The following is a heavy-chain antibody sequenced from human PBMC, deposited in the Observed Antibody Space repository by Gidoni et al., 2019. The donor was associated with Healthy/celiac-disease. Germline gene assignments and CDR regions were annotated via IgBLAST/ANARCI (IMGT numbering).Heavy chain of an antibody. CDR3: ARVLGQWLVWAFDI. CDR2: ISSSGSTI. Sequence: EVQLVESGGGLVQPGGSLRLSCAASGFTFSSYEMNWVCQAPGKGLEWVSYISSSGSTIYYADSVKGRFTISRDNAKNSLYLQMNSLRAEDTAVYYCARVLGQWLVWAFDIWGQGTMVTVSS. D-gene: IGHD6-19*01. V-gene: IGHV3-48*03. CDR1: GFTFSSYE. J-gene: IGHJ3*02.